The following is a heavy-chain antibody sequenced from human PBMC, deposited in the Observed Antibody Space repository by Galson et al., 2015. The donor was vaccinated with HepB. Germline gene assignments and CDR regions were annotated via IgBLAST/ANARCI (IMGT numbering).Heavy chain of an antibody. V-gene: IGHV1-8*01. CDR3: AALVYYDTSRGDAFDI. J-gene: IGHJ3*02. D-gene: IGHD3-22*01. CDR2: MNPNSGNT. Sequence: SVKVSCKASGYTFSSFDINWVRQATGQGLEWMGWMNPNSGNTAYAQKFQGRVTMTRDTSISTAYMELSRLRSDDTAVYYCAALVYYDTSRGDAFDIWGQGTMVTVSS. CDR1: GYTFSSFD.